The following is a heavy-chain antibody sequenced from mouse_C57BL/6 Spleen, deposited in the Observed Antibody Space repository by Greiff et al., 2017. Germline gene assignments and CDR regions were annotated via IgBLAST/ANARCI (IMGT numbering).Heavy chain of an antibody. CDR2: IYPRSGNT. Sequence: VQLQESGAELARPGASVKLSCKASGYTFTSYGISWVKQRTGQGLEWIGEIYPRSGNTYYNEKFKGKATLTADKSSSTAYMDLRSLTSEDSAVYFCARLDYDYPFYAMDYWGQGTSVTVSS. J-gene: IGHJ4*01. CDR3: ARLDYDYPFYAMDY. D-gene: IGHD2-4*01. V-gene: IGHV1-81*01. CDR1: GYTFTSYG.